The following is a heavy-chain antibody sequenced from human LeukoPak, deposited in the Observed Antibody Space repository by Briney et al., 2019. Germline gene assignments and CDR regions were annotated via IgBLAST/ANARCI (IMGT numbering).Heavy chain of an antibody. CDR3: ASYDYGGNACFDY. J-gene: IGHJ4*02. Sequence: GGSLRLFCAASGFTVSTNYMSWVRQAPGKGLEWVSVIYSGGSTYYADSVKGRFTISRDNSKNTLYLQMNSLRAEDTAVYYCASYDYGGNACFDYWGQGTLVTVSS. CDR2: IYSGGST. V-gene: IGHV3-53*01. CDR1: GFTVSTNY. D-gene: IGHD4-23*01.